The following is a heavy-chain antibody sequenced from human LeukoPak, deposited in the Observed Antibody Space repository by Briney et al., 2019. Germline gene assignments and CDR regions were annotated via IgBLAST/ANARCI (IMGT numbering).Heavy chain of an antibody. V-gene: IGHV3-30-3*01. CDR3: ARDNWGWDY. D-gene: IGHD7-27*01. Sequence: GGSLRLSCAASGFTFRKYWMAWVRQAPGKGLEWVAVISYDGSNKYYADSVKGRFTISRDNSKNTLYLQMNSLRAEDTAVYYCARDNWGWDYWGQGTLVTVSS. CDR1: GFTFRKYW. J-gene: IGHJ4*02. CDR2: ISYDGSNK.